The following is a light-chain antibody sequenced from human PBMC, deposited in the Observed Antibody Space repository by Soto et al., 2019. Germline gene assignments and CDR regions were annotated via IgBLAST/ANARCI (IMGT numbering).Light chain of an antibody. CDR2: GAY. CDR1: QSVSSN. J-gene: IGKJ4*01. Sequence: EVVMTQSPATLSVSLGDRATLSCRASQSVSSNLAWYQQKPGQAPRLLIYGAYTRATGIQARFSGSGSGTEFTLTISSLQSEDFAVYSCKQYNNWPLTFGGGTKVDIK. V-gene: IGKV3-15*01. CDR3: KQYNNWPLT.